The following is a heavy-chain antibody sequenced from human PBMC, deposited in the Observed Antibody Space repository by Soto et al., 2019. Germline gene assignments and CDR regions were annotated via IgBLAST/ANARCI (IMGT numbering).Heavy chain of an antibody. CDR2: ISSNGGST. Sequence: PGGSLRLSCAASGFTFSSYAMHWVRQAPGKGLEYVSAISSNGGSTYYANSVKGRFTISRDNSKNTLYLQMGSLRAEDMAVYYCARGIVGATIGTYDYWGQGTLVTVSS. D-gene: IGHD1-26*01. CDR1: GFTFSSYA. CDR3: ARGIVGATIGTYDY. J-gene: IGHJ4*02. V-gene: IGHV3-64*01.